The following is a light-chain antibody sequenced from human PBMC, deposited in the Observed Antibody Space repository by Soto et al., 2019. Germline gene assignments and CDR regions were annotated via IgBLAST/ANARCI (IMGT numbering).Light chain of an antibody. J-gene: IGKJ3*01. CDR1: QSLSRN. CDR3: QQFGSSPGFT. V-gene: IGKV3-20*01. Sequence: EILMTQSPATLSVSPGERATLSCRASQSLSRNLAWYQQKPGQAPRLLIYGASSRATGIPDRFSGSGSGTDFTLTISRLEPEDFAVYYCQQFGSSPGFTFGPGTKVDIK. CDR2: GAS.